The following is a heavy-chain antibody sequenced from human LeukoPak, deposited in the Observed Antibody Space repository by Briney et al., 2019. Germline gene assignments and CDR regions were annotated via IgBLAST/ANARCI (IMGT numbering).Heavy chain of an antibody. D-gene: IGHD3-22*01. Sequence: NPSETLSLTCAVYGGSFSGYYWSWIRQPPGKGLEWIGETNHSGSTNYNPSLKSRVTISVDTSKNQFSLKLSSVTAADTAVYYCASLYDSSGYFDYWGQGTLVTVSS. CDR2: TNHSGST. CDR1: GGSFSGYY. CDR3: ASLYDSSGYFDY. J-gene: IGHJ4*02. V-gene: IGHV4-34*01.